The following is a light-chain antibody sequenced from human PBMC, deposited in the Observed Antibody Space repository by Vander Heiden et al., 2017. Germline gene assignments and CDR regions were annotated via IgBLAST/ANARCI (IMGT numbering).Light chain of an antibody. CDR1: QSISNW. CDR3: QQYNSYPWA. Sequence: DIQMTQSPSTLPASVGARVTITCRASQSISNWLAWYQQKPGKAPKLLIYKASSLESGVPSKFSGSGSGTEFTLTISSLQPDDFATYYCQQYNSYPWAFGQGTKVEIK. V-gene: IGKV1-5*03. CDR2: KAS. J-gene: IGKJ1*01.